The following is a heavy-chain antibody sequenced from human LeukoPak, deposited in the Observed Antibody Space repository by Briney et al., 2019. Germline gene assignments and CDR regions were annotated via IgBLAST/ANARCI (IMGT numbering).Heavy chain of an antibody. Sequence: SKTLSLTCTVSGYSIGSGYYWGWIRQPPGKGLEWIGSIYHSGSTYYNPSLKSRVTISVDTSKNQFSLKLSSVTAADAAVYYCARDLDDIVLMVFDYWGQGTLVTVSS. CDR3: ARDLDDIVLMVFDY. CDR1: GYSIGSGYY. V-gene: IGHV4-38-2*02. D-gene: IGHD2-8*01. CDR2: IYHSGST. J-gene: IGHJ4*02.